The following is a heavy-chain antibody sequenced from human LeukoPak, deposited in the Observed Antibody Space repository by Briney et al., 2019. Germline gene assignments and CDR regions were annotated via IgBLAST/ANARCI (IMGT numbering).Heavy chain of an antibody. V-gene: IGHV3-23*01. CDR2: ISGGGGNT. Sequence: GGSLRLSCAASGFTFRSYAINWVRQAPGKGLEWVSAISGGGGNTYYADSVKGRFTISRDNSKNTLYLQMNSLRDEDTAVYYCARDQASQYAFDIWGQGTMVTVSS. CDR3: ARDQASQYAFDI. CDR1: GFTFRSYA. J-gene: IGHJ3*02.